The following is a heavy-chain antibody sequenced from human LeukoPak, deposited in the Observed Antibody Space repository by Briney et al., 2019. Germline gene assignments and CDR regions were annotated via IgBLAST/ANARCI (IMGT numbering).Heavy chain of an antibody. V-gene: IGHV4-59*01. Sequence: PSETLSLTCTVSGGSISSYYWSWIRQPPGKGLEWIGYIYYSGSTNYNPSLKSRVTISVDTSKNQFSLKLSSVTAADTAVYYCARGHWNDHAFDIWGQGTMVTVSS. D-gene: IGHD1-1*01. CDR3: ARGHWNDHAFDI. J-gene: IGHJ3*02. CDR2: IYYSGST. CDR1: GGSISSYY.